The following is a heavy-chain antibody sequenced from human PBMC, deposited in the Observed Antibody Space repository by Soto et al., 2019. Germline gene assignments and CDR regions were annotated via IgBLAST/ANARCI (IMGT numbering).Heavy chain of an antibody. CDR3: ARDMGPSGAYGY. V-gene: IGHV3-7*03. J-gene: IGHJ4*02. Sequence: EVQLVDSGGNLVQPGGSLRLSCAASGFTFSTYWMSWVRQAPGKGLEWVVNIDPDGSQKYYVDSVKGRFTISRDNAKNSLYLQMNALRAEATAVYYCARDMGPSGAYGYWGQGTLVTVSS. D-gene: IGHD1-26*01. CDR2: IDPDGSQK. CDR1: GFTFSTYW.